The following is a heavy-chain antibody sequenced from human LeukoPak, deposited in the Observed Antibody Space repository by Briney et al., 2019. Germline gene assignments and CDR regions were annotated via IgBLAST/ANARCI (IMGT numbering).Heavy chain of an antibody. CDR1: GFTFSTYA. CDR2: ISYNGSHQ. J-gene: IGHJ4*02. D-gene: IGHD2-15*01. V-gene: IGHV3-30*04. Sequence: GRSLRLSCAASGFTFSTYAMHWVRQAPGKGLEWLTVISYNGSHQYYSDSVRGRFTISRDNAKNSPYLQMNSLRAEDTALYYCAKDKEGVSGEFDYWGQGTLVTVSS. CDR3: AKDKEGVSGEFDY.